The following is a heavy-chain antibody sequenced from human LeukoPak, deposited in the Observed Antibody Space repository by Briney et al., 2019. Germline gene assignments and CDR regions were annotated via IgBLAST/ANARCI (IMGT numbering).Heavy chain of an antibody. CDR1: GYTFTSYY. J-gene: IGHJ5*02. CDR3: ARGGSVVTNNWFDP. Sequence: ASVKVSCKASGYTFTSYYMHWVRQAPGQGLEWMGLINPTGGSTGYAQKFQGRVTMTRDMSTSTDYMELSSLRSEDTAIYYCARGGSVVTNNWFDPWGQGTLVTVSS. V-gene: IGHV1-46*01. D-gene: IGHD3-10*01. CDR2: INPTGGST.